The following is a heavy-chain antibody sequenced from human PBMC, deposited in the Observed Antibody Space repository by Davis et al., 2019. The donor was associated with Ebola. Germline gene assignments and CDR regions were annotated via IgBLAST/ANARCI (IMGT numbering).Heavy chain of an antibody. Sequence: SLRLSCAASGFTFSSYTLHWLRQAPGKLLEWVAVISYDGHNNYPADSVQGRFTISKDNSKNTLYLQMNSLRAEDTAVYYCAKSDRLVRWGQGTLVTVSS. CDR1: GFTFSSYT. CDR2: ISYDGHNN. V-gene: IGHV3-30*04. D-gene: IGHD6-19*01. CDR3: AKSDRLVR. J-gene: IGHJ4*02.